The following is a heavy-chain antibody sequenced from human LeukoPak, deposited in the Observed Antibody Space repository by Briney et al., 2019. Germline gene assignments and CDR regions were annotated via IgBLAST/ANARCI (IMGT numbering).Heavy chain of an antibody. Sequence: PSETLSLTCTVSGGSTSSYYWSWIRQPPGKGLEWIGHIYYSGSTNYNPSLKSRVTISVDTSKNQFSLKLSSVTAADTAVYYCARGRIVYYYMDVWGKGTTVTISS. J-gene: IGHJ6*03. CDR3: ARGRIVYYYMDV. CDR2: IYYSGST. D-gene: IGHD2/OR15-2a*01. CDR1: GGSTSSYY. V-gene: IGHV4-59*01.